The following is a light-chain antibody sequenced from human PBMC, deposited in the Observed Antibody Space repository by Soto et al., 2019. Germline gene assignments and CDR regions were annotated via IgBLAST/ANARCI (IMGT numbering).Light chain of an antibody. V-gene: IGKV1-39*01. J-gene: IGKJ1*01. CDR2: AAS. CDR1: QSVSGW. CDR3: QEYYSTPPT. Sequence: DIQMTQSPSTLSASVGDTVTVTCRASQSVSGWLAWYQQKPGEAPKLLIYAASSLQSGVPSRFSGSGSGTDFTLTISSLQREDFATYYCQEYYSTPPTFGQGTKVDIK.